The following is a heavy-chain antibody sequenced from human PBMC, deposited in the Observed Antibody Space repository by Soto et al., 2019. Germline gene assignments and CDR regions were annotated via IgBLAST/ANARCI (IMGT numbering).Heavy chain of an antibody. CDR3: AKDPYYVSSGWVDY. CDR1: GFTFSSYA. Sequence: EVQLLESGGGLVQPGGSLRLSCAASGFTFSSYAMSWVRQAPGKGLEWVSAISGSGGSTYYAHSVKGRFTISRDNSKNTLYLQMNSLRAEDTAVYYCAKDPYYVSSGWVDYWGQGTLVTVSS. J-gene: IGHJ4*02. D-gene: IGHD6-19*01. CDR2: ISGSGGST. V-gene: IGHV3-23*01.